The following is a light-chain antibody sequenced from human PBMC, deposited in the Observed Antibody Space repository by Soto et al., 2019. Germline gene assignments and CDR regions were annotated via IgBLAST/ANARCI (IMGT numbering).Light chain of an antibody. CDR2: GAS. CDR3: HQYNNWPAIYT. Sequence: EIVMTQSPATLSASPGERATLSCRASQSVTTNLAWYQQKPGQGPRLLIYGASTRAPGIPARFSGSGSGTEFTLTINSLQSEDFAIYYCHQYNNWPAIYTFGQGTKLEIK. J-gene: IGKJ2*01. V-gene: IGKV3-15*01. CDR1: QSVTTN.